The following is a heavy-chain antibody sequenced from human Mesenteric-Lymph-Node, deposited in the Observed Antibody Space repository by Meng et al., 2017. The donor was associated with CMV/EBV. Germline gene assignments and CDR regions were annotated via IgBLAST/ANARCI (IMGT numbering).Heavy chain of an antibody. CDR3: AKYVAVAGTRWFDP. CDR2: ITSGGST. Sequence: GESLKISCAASGFTFSSYAMIWVRQAPGKGLEWVSTITSGGSTFYADSVKGRFTISRDNSKNTLYLQMNSLRAEDTAVYYCAKYVAVAGTRWFDPWGQGTLVTVSS. V-gene: IGHV3-23*01. CDR1: GFTFSSYA. D-gene: IGHD6-19*01. J-gene: IGHJ5*02.